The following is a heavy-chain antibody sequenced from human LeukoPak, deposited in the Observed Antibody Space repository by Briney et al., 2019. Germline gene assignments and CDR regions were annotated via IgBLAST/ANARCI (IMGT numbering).Heavy chain of an antibody. CDR1: GYSFINYY. V-gene: IGHV1-46*01. CDR2: INPSGGST. Sequence: ASVKVSCKASGYSFINYYIHWVRQAPGQGLEWMGIINPSGGSTAYAQKFQGRVTMTRDTSTSTVYMELSSLESDDTALHYCARHSLPGTTPFDYWGQGSLVTVSS. D-gene: IGHD1-1*01. J-gene: IGHJ4*02. CDR3: ARHSLPGTTPFDY.